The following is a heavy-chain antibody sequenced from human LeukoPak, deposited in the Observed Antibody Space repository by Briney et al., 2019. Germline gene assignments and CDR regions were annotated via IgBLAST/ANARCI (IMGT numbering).Heavy chain of an antibody. CDR1: GGSISSYY. Sequence: SETLSLTCTVSGGSISSYYWSWIRQPAGKGLEWIGRIYTSGSTNYNPSLKSRVTMSVDTSKNQFSLQLSSVTAADTAVYYCARVPPIGCSSTSCYTGFYFDYWGQGTLVTVSS. V-gene: IGHV4-4*07. CDR2: IYTSGST. CDR3: ARVPPIGCSSTSCYTGFYFDY. D-gene: IGHD2-2*02. J-gene: IGHJ4*02.